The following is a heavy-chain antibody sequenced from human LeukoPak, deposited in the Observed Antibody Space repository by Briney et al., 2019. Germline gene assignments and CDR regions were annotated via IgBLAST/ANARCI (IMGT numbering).Heavy chain of an antibody. V-gene: IGHV3-21*01. J-gene: IGHJ4*02. CDR2: ISSSSYI. D-gene: IGHD5-18*01. CDR1: GFTFSSYS. CDR3: ARERDTAMVGSDY. Sequence: PGGSLRLSCAASGFTFSSYSMNWVRQAPGKGLEWVSSISSSSYIYYADSVKGRFTISRDNAKNSLYLQMNSLRAEDTAVYYCARERDTAMVGSDYWGQGTLVTVSS.